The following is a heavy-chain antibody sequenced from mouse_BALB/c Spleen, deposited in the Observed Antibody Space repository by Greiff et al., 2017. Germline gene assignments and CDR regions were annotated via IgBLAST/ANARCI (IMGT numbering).Heavy chain of an antibody. J-gene: IGHJ1*01. D-gene: IGHD1-1*01. CDR1: GYTFTSYW. V-gene: IGHV1-87*01. Sequence: VQLQQSGAELARPGASVKLSCKASGYTFTSYWMQWVKQRPGQGLEWIGAIYPGDGDTRYTQKFKGKATLTADKSSSTVYMQLSSLASEDSAVYYCARRHYYGSSWYFDVWGAGTTVTVSS. CDR2: IYPGDGDT. CDR3: ARRHYYGSSWYFDV.